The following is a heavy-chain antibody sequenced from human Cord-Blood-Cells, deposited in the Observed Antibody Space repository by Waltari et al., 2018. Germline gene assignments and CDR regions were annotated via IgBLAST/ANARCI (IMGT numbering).Heavy chain of an antibody. Sequence: EVQLVESGGGLIQPGGSLRLSCAASGFTVSSNYMSWVRQAPGKGLEWVSVIYSGGSTYYADSVKGRFTISRDNSKNTLYLQMNSLRAEDTAVYYCARSFRFLEWLDWFDPWGQGTLVTVSS. CDR2: IYSGGST. J-gene: IGHJ5*02. CDR3: ARSFRFLEWLDWFDP. CDR1: GFTVSSNY. D-gene: IGHD3-3*01. V-gene: IGHV3-53*01.